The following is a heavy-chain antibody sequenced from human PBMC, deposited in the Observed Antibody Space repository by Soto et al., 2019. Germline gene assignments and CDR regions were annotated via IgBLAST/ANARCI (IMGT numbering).Heavy chain of an antibody. J-gene: IGHJ3*02. D-gene: IGHD3-3*01. Sequence: ASVKVSCKASGYTFTSYAMHWVRQAPGQRLGWMGWINPNSGGTNYAQKFQGWVTMTRDTSISTAYMELSRLRSDDTAVYYCARAFFGIDAAFDIWGQGTMVTVSS. CDR1: GYTFTSYA. CDR3: ARAFFGIDAAFDI. V-gene: IGHV1-2*04. CDR2: INPNSGGT.